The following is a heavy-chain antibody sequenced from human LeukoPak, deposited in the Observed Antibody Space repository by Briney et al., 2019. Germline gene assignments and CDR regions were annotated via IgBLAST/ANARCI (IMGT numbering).Heavy chain of an antibody. J-gene: IGHJ4*02. V-gene: IGHV4-4*09. D-gene: IGHD3-3*01. CDR1: GGSISSYY. CDR3: ARQVWSGYYYFDY. Sequence: PSETLSLTCTVSGGSISSYYWSWIRQPPGKRLEWIGYIYTSGSTNYNPSLKSRVTISVDTSKNQFSLKLSSVTAADTAVYYCARQVWSGYYYFDYWGQGTLVTVSS. CDR2: IYTSGST.